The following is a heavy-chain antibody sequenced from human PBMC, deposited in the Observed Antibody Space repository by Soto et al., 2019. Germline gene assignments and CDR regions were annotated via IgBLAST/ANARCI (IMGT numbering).Heavy chain of an antibody. D-gene: IGHD1-26*01. J-gene: IGHJ4*02. CDR1: GFSLSNARMG. CDR3: ARHGRGVGARPLDY. CDR2: IFSNDEK. Sequence: QVTLKESGPVLVKPTETLTLTCTVSGFSLSNARMGVSWIRQPPGKALEWLAHIFSNDEKSYSTSLKSRLTISKDSSKSQVVLTMTNMDPVDIATYYCARHGRGVGARPLDYWGQGTLVTVSS. V-gene: IGHV2-26*01.